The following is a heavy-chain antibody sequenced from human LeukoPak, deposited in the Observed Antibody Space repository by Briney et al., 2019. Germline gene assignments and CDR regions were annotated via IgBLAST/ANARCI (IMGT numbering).Heavy chain of an antibody. Sequence: ASVKVSCTASGYTFTSYGISWVRQAPGQGLEWMGWISAYNGNTNYAQKLQGRVTMTTDTSTSTVYMELSSLKADDTSVYFCARLFGDYDDTARSSYWHGHFDYWGQGALVLVSS. V-gene: IGHV1-18*01. D-gene: IGHD3-22*01. J-gene: IGHJ4*02. CDR3: ARLFGDYDDTARSSYWHGHFDY. CDR1: GYTFTSYG. CDR2: ISAYNGNT.